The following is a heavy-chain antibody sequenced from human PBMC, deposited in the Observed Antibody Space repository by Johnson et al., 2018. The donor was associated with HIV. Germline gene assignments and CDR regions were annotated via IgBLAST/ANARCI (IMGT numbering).Heavy chain of an antibody. CDR1: GFTFSSYD. J-gene: IGHJ3*02. CDR2: IGTAGDT. CDR3: ARSFLIYSWNYGMSGNDAFDI. Sequence: VQLVESGGGLVQPGGSLRLSCAASGFTFSSYDMHWVRQGTGKGLEWVSAIGTAGDTYYPGSVKGRFTISRENAKNSLYLQMNSLRAGDTAVYYCARSFLIYSWNYGMSGNDAFDIWGQGTMVTVSS. D-gene: IGHD1-26*01. V-gene: IGHV3-13*01.